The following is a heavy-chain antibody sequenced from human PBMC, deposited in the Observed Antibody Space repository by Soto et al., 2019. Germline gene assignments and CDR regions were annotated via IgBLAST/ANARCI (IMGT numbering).Heavy chain of an antibody. V-gene: IGHV3-11*01. Sequence: QVPLVESGGGLVRPGGSLRLSCAASGFPFSDFYMTWIRRAPGRGLQCLSYISGRGGTIYYADSVKGRFTISRDNAKNSLDLQMDGLRGDDTGVYYCARTTWELGVRFDYWGQGALVTVSS. CDR2: ISGRGGTI. D-gene: IGHD1-26*01. CDR1: GFPFSDFY. CDR3: ARTTWELGVRFDY. J-gene: IGHJ4*02.